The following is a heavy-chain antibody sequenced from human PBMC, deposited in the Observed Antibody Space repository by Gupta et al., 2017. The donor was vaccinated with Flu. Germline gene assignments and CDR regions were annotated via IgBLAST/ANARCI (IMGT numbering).Heavy chain of an antibody. CDR2: FMHHGGTV. Sequence: EVQLVESGGGLVQPGGSLRLSFATSGFTFDKHAMHWVRQTPGKGLEWVSGFMHHGGTVDYAASVKGRFTISRDNAKNALYLQMDSLRAEDTALYFCGDDDLAGGLGYWGQGTLVTVSS. V-gene: IGHV3-9*01. D-gene: IGHD3-16*01. J-gene: IGHJ4*02. CDR1: GFTFDKHA. CDR3: GDDDLAGGLGY.